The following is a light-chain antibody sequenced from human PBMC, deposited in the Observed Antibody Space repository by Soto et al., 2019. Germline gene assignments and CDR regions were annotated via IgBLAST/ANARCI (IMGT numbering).Light chain of an antibody. CDR1: QGISSN. J-gene: IGKJ1*01. CDR3: QQYNNWPP. V-gene: IGKV3-15*01. CDR2: GAS. Sequence: MTQSPSLLSASTGDRVTISGRMSQGISSNLAWYQQKPGQAPRLLIYGASTRATGIPARLSGSGSGTEFTLPIRSLQSEDSAVYFCQQYNNWPPFGQGTKVDIK.